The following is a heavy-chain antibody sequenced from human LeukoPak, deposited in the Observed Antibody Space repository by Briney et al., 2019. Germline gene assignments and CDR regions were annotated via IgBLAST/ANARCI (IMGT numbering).Heavy chain of an antibody. V-gene: IGHV3-48*03. Sequence: GGSLRLSCAASGFTFSSYEMNWVRQAPGKGLEWVSYISSSGSTIYYADSVKGRFTISRDNAKNSLYLQMNSLRAEDTAVYYCARTGERAVYYYGSGERNWFDPWGQGTLVTVSS. J-gene: IGHJ5*02. CDR2: ISSSGSTI. CDR3: ARTGERAVYYYGSGERNWFDP. CDR1: GFTFSSYE. D-gene: IGHD3-10*01.